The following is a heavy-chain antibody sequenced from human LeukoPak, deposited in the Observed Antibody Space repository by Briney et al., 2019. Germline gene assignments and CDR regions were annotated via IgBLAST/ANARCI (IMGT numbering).Heavy chain of an antibody. V-gene: IGHV3-30*03. J-gene: IGHJ4*02. CDR2: ISYDGSNK. Sequence: PGRSLRLSCAASGFTFSSYGMHWVRQAPGKGLEWVAVISYDGSNKYYADSVKGRFTISRDNSKNTLYLQMNSLRAEDTAVYYCATTGGSYATTFDYWGQGTLVTVSS. D-gene: IGHD2-15*01. CDR1: GFTFSSYG. CDR3: ATTGGSYATTFDY.